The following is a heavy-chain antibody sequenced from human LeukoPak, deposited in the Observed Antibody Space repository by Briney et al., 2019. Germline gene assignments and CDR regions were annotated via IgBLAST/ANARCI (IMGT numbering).Heavy chain of an antibody. J-gene: IGHJ4*02. D-gene: IGHD3-10*01. Sequence: ASVKVSCKVSGYTLTELSMHWVRQAPGKGLEWMGGFDPEDGETIYAQKFQGRVTMTEDTSTDTAYMELSSLRSEDTAVYYCATDLGVRGVLDYWGQGTLVTVSS. V-gene: IGHV1-24*01. CDR2: FDPEDGET. CDR1: GYTLTELS. CDR3: ATDLGVRGVLDY.